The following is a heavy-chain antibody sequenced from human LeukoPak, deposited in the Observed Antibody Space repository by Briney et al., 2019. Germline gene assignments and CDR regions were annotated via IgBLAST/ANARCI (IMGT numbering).Heavy chain of an antibody. CDR1: GGSISGSSYY. V-gene: IGHV4-39*01. D-gene: IGHD6-13*01. J-gene: IGHJ5*02. CDR2: IYSNGNT. CDR3: ARGATPGPIAVGGKSWFDP. Sequence: SETLSLTCTVSGGSISGSSYYWGWIRQPPGKGLEWIGSIYSNGNTHKNPSLKSRVTISVDTSKNQFSLKLSSVTAADTAVYYCARGATPGPIAVGGKSWFDPWGQGTLVTVSS.